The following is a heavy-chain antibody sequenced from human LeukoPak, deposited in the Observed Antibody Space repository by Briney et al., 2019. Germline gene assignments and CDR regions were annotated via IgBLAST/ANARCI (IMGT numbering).Heavy chain of an antibody. Sequence: SETLSLTCTVSGGSISSGDYYWSWIRQPPGKGLEWIGYIYYSGSTYYNPSLKSRVIISVDTSKNQFSLKLSSVTAADTAVYYCARAGVVAAIPPDAFDIWGQGTMVTVSS. V-gene: IGHV4-30-4*01. J-gene: IGHJ3*02. CDR2: IYYSGST. D-gene: IGHD2-21*02. CDR1: GGSISSGDYY. CDR3: ARAGVVAAIPPDAFDI.